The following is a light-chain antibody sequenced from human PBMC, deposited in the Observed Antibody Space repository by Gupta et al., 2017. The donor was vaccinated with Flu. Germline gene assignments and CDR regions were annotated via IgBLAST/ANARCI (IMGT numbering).Light chain of an antibody. Sequence: QSAPTQPRSVSGSPGQSVTISCTGTSSDVGSSNRVSWYQQRPGKAPKLLLYDVTERPSGVPDRFSGSKSGNTASLSISGLQADDEADYYCSSHAGRVTWVFGTGTTVTVL. J-gene: IGLJ1*01. CDR1: SSDVGSSNR. CDR2: DVT. V-gene: IGLV2-11*01. CDR3: SSHAGRVTWV.